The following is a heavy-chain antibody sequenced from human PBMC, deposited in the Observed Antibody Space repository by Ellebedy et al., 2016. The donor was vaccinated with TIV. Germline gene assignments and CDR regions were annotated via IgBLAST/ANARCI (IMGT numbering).Heavy chain of an antibody. J-gene: IGHJ6*04. Sequence: GESLKISCAASGFTFTTYIMNWVRQAPGKGLEWVSYISSSSNTISYADSVRGRFTVSRDNAKNSLYLQMNSLRAEDTAVYYCARDPHLDVWGKGTTVTVSS. V-gene: IGHV3-48*04. CDR3: ARDPHLDV. CDR2: ISSSSNTI. CDR1: GFTFTTYI.